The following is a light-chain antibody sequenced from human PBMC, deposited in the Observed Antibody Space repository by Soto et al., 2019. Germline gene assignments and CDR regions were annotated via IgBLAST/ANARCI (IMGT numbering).Light chain of an antibody. Sequence: EIVMTQSPATLSVSPGDRAALSCRASQSVGSNLAWYQQKPGQAPRLLIYGASTRATGIPARFSGSGSGTEFTLTIRSLQSEDFAIYFCQQYNNWPPGRTVGQGTKVEIK. CDR3: QQYNNWPPGRT. V-gene: IGKV3-15*01. CDR1: QSVGSN. CDR2: GAS. J-gene: IGKJ1*01.